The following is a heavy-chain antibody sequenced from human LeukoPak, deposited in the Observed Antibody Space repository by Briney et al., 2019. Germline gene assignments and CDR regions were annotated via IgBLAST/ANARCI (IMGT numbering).Heavy chain of an antibody. D-gene: IGHD5-18*01. CDR1: GYTLTSYY. Sequence: GASVKVSCKASGYTLTSYYMQWVRQGPGQGFEWMGMINPGGGSTTYAQKFQGRITMTRDMAASTVYMELRSLRSDDTAVYYCVRGGQRWIQLWTTFDYWGQGTLVTVSS. V-gene: IGHV1-46*01. CDR2: INPGGGST. J-gene: IGHJ4*02. CDR3: VRGGQRWIQLWTTFDY.